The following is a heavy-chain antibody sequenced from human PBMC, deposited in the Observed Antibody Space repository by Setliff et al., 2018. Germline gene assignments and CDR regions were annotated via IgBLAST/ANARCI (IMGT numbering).Heavy chain of an antibody. D-gene: IGHD4-17*01. V-gene: IGHV3-7*01. J-gene: IGHJ4*02. CDR1: GGSFSGYY. CDR3: AKGEDFGGNVLDY. Sequence: ETLSLTCAVYGGSFSGYYWSWIRQHPGKGLEWVANIKQDGSEKYYVDSVKGRFTISRDNAKNSLYLQMNSLRAEDTAVYYCAKGEDFGGNVLDYWGQGTLVTVSS. CDR2: IKQDGSEK.